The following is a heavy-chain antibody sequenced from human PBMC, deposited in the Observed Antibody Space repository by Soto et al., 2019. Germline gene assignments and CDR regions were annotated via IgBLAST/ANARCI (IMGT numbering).Heavy chain of an antibody. Sequence: GASVKVSCKASGYTFTSYGISWVRQAPGQGLEWMGWISAYNGNTNYAQKLQGRVTMTTDTSTSTAYMELRSLRSDDTAVYYCARTRIQLWFSWFDPWAQGTLVTVSS. J-gene: IGHJ5*02. D-gene: IGHD5-18*01. CDR3: ARTRIQLWFSWFDP. CDR2: ISAYNGNT. CDR1: GYTFTSYG. V-gene: IGHV1-18*01.